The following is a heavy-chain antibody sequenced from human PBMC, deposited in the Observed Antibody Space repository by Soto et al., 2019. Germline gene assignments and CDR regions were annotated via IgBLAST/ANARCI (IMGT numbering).Heavy chain of an antibody. CDR1: GYSVTSYE. V-gene: IGHV1-8*01. Sequence: ASVKVCCKASGYSVTSYEINWERQATGQGLECMGLMNPNSGNTGYAQKFQGRVTMTRNTSISTAYMELSSQRSEDTAAYYCARGLSIVASLVVARHYYGMDVWGQGTTVTVS. J-gene: IGHJ6*02. CDR2: MNPNSGNT. CDR3: ARGLSIVASLVVARHYYGMDV. D-gene: IGHD5-12*01.